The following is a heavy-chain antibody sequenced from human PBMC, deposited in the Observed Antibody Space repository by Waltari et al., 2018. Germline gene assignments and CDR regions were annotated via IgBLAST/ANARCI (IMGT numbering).Heavy chain of an antibody. CDR1: GGSISSGSYF. CDR3: ARDVENRPRIDNPRGVFGS. V-gene: IGHV4-61*02. D-gene: IGHD1-1*01. CDR2: IYTSGST. Sequence: QVQLQESGPGLVKPSQTLSLTCTVSGGSISSGSYFWSWIRQPAGKGLEWIGLIYTSGSTNYNPALESRVSISVDTSKNQLSLKLTSVTAADTAVYYCARDVENRPRIDNPRGVFGSWGQGALVTVSS. J-gene: IGHJ4*02.